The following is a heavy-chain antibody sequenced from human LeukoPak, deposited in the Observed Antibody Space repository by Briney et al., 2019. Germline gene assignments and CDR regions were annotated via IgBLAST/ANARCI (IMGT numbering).Heavy chain of an antibody. CDR1: GGSISSSSYY. J-gene: IGHJ4*02. D-gene: IGHD6-6*01. CDR2: IYYSGST. V-gene: IGHV4-39*07. Sequence: SETLSLTCTVSGGSISSSSYYWGWIRQPPGKGLEWIGSIYYSGSTYYNPSLKSQVTISVDTSKNQFSLKLSSVTAADTAVYYCARERIAARLWGYWGQGTLVTVSS. CDR3: ARERIAARLWGY.